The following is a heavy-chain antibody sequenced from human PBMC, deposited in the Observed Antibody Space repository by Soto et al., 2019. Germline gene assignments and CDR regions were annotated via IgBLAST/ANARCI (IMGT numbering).Heavy chain of an antibody. Sequence: EVQLLESGGGLVQPGESLRLSCAASGFTLSSYAMSWVRQAPGKGLQWVSVISASGISTFYADSVEGRFTISRDNSKNTLYLQINSLRAEDTAVYYCAKDQLAGYLDPIDYWGQGTLVTVSS. J-gene: IGHJ4*02. CDR2: ISASGIST. CDR3: AKDQLAGYLDPIDY. V-gene: IGHV3-23*01. CDR1: GFTLSSYA. D-gene: IGHD6-13*01.